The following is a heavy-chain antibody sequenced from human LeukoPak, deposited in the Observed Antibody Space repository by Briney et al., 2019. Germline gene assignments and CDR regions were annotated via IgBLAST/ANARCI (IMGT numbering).Heavy chain of an antibody. Sequence: PGGSLRLSCAASGFIVNTNYMSWVRQAPGRGLEWVSFIYADGNTYYADSVKGRFTISRDNSKNTLYLQMNSRRAEDTAVYYCAKDIGPIALDAFDIWGQGTMVTVSS. J-gene: IGHJ3*02. D-gene: IGHD6-13*01. V-gene: IGHV3-53*05. CDR1: GFIVNTNY. CDR2: IYADGNT. CDR3: AKDIGPIALDAFDI.